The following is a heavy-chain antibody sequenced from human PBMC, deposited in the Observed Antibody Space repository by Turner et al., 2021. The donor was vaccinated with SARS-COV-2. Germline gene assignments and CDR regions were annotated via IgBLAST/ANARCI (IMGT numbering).Heavy chain of an antibody. CDR2: ISSSSSYI. J-gene: IGHJ6*02. CDR3: ARDHRPVVVPAAKRAGSYYYGMDV. Sequence: EVQLVESGGGLVKPGGSLRLHCAAYGFTFSSYSRNWVRQAPWKGLECFSSISSSSSYIYYADSVKGRFTISRDNAKNSLYLQMNSLRAEDTAVYYCARDHRPVVVPAAKRAGSYYYGMDVWGQGTTVTVSS. V-gene: IGHV3-21*01. CDR1: GFTFSSYS. D-gene: IGHD2-2*01.